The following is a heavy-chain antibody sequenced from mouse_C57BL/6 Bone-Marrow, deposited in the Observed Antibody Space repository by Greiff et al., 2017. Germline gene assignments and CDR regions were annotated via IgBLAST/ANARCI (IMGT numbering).Heavy chain of an antibody. D-gene: IGHD2-3*01. V-gene: IGHV1-61*01. J-gene: IGHJ2*01. CDR3: ARGYYSYYFDY. CDR2: IYPSDSET. CDR1: GYTFTSYW. Sequence: VQLQQSGAEQVRPGSSVKLSCKASGYTFTSYWMDWVKQRPGQGLEWIGNIYPSDSETHYNQKFKDKATLTVDKSSSTAYMQLSSLTSEDSAVYYCARGYYSYYFDYWGQGTTLTVSS.